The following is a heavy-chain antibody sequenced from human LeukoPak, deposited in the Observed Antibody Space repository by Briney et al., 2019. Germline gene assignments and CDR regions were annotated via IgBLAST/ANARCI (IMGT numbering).Heavy chain of an antibody. Sequence: SETLSLTCTVSGGSFSRYFWTWIRQTPGKGLEWIGYIDHSGSTNYSPSLQSRVTISIDTSKNQFSLKLSSVTAADTAVYYCARVVPRTTAIYASGGAFDIWGQGTMVTVSS. J-gene: IGHJ3*02. CDR3: ARVVPRTTAIYASGGAFDI. V-gene: IGHV4-59*01. CDR2: IDHSGST. D-gene: IGHD1-7*01. CDR1: GGSFSRYF.